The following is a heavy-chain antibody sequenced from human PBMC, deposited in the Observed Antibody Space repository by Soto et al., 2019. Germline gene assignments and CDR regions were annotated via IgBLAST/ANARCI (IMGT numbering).Heavy chain of an antibody. CDR2: IYYSGST. Sequence: SETLSLTCTVSGGSISSSSYYWGWIRQPPGKGLEWIGSIYYSGSTYYNPSLKSRVTISVDTSKNQFSLKLSSVTAADTAVYYCARAASVVAAFDPWGQGTLVTVSS. V-gene: IGHV4-39*01. J-gene: IGHJ5*02. CDR3: ARAASVVAAFDP. CDR1: GGSISSSSYY. D-gene: IGHD2-15*01.